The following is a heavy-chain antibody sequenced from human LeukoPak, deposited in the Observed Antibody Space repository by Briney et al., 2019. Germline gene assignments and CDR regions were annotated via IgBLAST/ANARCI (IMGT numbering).Heavy chain of an antibody. Sequence: PGGSLRLSCEASGFTFSNSWMSWVRQAPGKGLEWVANIKGDGKEKYYVDAVKRRFTICGDNAKNSLYLQITRLRVEDTAVYYCAREPDSPLYPDALDIWGQGTMVPVSP. CDR3: AREPDSPLYPDALDI. D-gene: IGHD3-16*02. CDR1: GFTFSNSW. CDR2: IKGDGKEK. J-gene: IGHJ3*02. V-gene: IGHV3-7*05.